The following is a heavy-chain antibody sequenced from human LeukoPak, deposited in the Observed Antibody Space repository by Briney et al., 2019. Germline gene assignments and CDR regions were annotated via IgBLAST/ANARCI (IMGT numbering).Heavy chain of an antibody. D-gene: IGHD2-2*01. CDR2: IRSKAYGGTT. V-gene: IGHV3-49*04. J-gene: IGHJ6*03. CDR3: TRAQVVPAAPYYYYYYVDV. CDR1: GFTFGDYA. Sequence: GGSLRLSCTASGFTFGDYAMSWVRQAPGKGLEWVGFIRSKAYGGTTEYAASVKGRFTISRDDSKSIAYLQMNSLKTEDTAVYYCTRAQVVPAAPYYYYYYVDVWGKGTTVTVSS.